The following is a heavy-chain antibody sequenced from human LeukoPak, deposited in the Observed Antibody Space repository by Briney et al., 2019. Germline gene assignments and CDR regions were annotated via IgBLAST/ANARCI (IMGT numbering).Heavy chain of an antibody. CDR3: ARDGRYFDWLLAADYYYGMDV. CDR1: GFTFSSYA. CDR2: ISYDGSNK. Sequence: PGGSLRLSCAASGFTFSSYAMHWVRQAPGKGLEWVAVISYDGSNKYYADSVKGRFTISRDNSKNTLYLQMNSLRAEDTAVYYCARDGRYFDWLLAADYYYGMDVWGQGTTVTVSS. J-gene: IGHJ6*02. V-gene: IGHV3-30-3*01. D-gene: IGHD3-9*01.